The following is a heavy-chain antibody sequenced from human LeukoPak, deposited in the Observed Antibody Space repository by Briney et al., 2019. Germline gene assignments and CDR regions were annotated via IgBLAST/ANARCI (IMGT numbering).Heavy chain of an antibody. J-gene: IGHJ4*02. CDR2: ISGSGGGT. V-gene: IGHV3-23*01. CDR3: ANVNDFWSGYLYYFDY. D-gene: IGHD3-3*01. CDR1: GFTFSSYS. Sequence: GGSLRLSCAASGFTFSSYSMNWVRQAPGKGLEWVSAISGSGGGTYYADSVKGRFTISRDNSKNTLYLQMNSLRAEDTAVYYCANVNDFWSGYLYYFDYWGQGTLVTVSS.